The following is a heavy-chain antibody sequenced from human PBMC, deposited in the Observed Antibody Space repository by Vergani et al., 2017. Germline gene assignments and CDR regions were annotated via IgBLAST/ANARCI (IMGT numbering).Heavy chain of an antibody. J-gene: IGHJ3*02. CDR1: GFTFSSYS. CDR3: ARDGPLYGSGSYYNGGDACDI. V-gene: IGHV3-21*01. Sequence: EVQLVESGGGLVKPGGSLRLSCAASGFTFSSYSMNWVRQAPGKGLEWVSSISSSSSYIYYADSVKGRFTISRDNAKNSLYLQMNSLRAEDTAVYYCARDGPLYGSGSYYNGGDACDIWGQGTMVTVSS. CDR2: ISSSSSYI. D-gene: IGHD3-10*01.